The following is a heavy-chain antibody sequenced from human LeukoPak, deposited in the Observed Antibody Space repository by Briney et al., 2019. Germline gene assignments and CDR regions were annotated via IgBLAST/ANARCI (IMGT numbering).Heavy chain of an antibody. V-gene: IGHV4-59*01. CDR2: IYYSGST. D-gene: IGHD2-2*01. J-gene: IGHJ4*02. Sequence: SETLSLTCAVYGGSFSGYYWSWIRQPPGKGLEWIGYIYYSGSTNYNPSLKSRVTISVDTSKNQFSLKLSSVTAADTAVYYCARGLGYCSSTSCPPVYFDYWGQGTLVTVSS. CDR3: ARGLGYCSSTSCPPVYFDY. CDR1: GGSFSGYY.